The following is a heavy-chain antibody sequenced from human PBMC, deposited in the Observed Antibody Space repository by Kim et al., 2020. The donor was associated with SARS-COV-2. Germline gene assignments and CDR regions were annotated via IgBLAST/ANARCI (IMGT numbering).Heavy chain of an antibody. J-gene: IGHJ1*01. Sequence: FTISRDNSKNTLYLQMNSLRAEDTAVYYCAKDGEDIVVVPAAIAEYFQHWGQGTLVTVSS. CDR3: AKDGEDIVVVPAAIAEYFQH. D-gene: IGHD2-2*02. V-gene: IGHV3-23*01.